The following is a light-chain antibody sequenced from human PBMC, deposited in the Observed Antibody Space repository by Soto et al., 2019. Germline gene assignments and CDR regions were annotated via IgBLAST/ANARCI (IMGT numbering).Light chain of an antibody. CDR3: QQYNNWPGT. J-gene: IGKJ1*01. V-gene: IGKV3-15*01. CDR2: GAS. Sequence: EIVMTQSPAPLSVSPGEGATLSCRASHSVRNNLAWYQQIPGQVPRLLIYGASTRATGIPARFSGSGSGTDFTLTISSLQSEDFAIYYCQQYNNWPGTFGQGTKVEIK. CDR1: HSVRNN.